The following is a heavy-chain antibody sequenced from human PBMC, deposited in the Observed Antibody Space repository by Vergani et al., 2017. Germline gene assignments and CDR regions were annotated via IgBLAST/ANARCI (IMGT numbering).Heavy chain of an antibody. V-gene: IGHV5-51*01. Sequence: EVQLVQSGAEVKKPGESLKISCKGSGYSFTSYWIGWVRQMPGKGLEWMGIIYPGDSDTRYSPSFQGQVTISADKSISTAYLQWSSLKASDTALYYCVQFQGHEITTAAGTLFDYWGQGTLVTVSS. CDR3: VQFQGHEITTAAGTLFDY. D-gene: IGHD6-13*01. CDR2: IYPGDSDT. CDR1: GYSFTSYW. J-gene: IGHJ4*02.